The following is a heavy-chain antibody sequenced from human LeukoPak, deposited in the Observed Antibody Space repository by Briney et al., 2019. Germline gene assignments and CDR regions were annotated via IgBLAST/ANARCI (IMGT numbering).Heavy chain of an antibody. CDR1: GYTFTGYY. V-gene: IGHV1-69*06. D-gene: IGHD4/OR15-4a*01. Sequence: GASVKVSCKASGYTFTGYYMHWVRQAPGQGLEWMGGIIPIFGTANYAQKFQGRVTITADKSTSTAYMELSSLRSEDTAVYYCARDGAKIRYEYYFDYWGQGTLVTVSS. CDR3: ARDGAKIRYEYYFDY. CDR2: IIPIFGTA. J-gene: IGHJ4*02.